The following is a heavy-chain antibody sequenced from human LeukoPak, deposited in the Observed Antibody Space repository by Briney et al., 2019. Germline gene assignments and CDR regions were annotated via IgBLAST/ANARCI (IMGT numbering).Heavy chain of an antibody. J-gene: IGHJ3*02. CDR3: ARVAVAGYDAFDI. CDR1: GFTFSSHW. Sequence: GGSLRLSCAASGFTFSSHWMHWVRQVPGKGLVWVSRINGAGSSTSYADSVKGRFIISRDNAKNTLYLQVNSLRAEDTAMYYCARVAVAGYDAFDIWGPGTMVTVSS. V-gene: IGHV3-74*01. CDR2: INGAGSST. D-gene: IGHD6-19*01.